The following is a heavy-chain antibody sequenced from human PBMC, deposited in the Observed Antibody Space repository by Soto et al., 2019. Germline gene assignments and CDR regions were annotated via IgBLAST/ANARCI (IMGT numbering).Heavy chain of an antibody. CDR1: GYTLTELS. J-gene: IGHJ4*02. D-gene: IGHD4-17*01. Sequence: ASVKVSCKVSGYTLTELSMHWVRQAPGKGLEWMGGFDPEDGETIYAQKFQGRVTMTEDTSTDTAYMELSSLRSEDTAVYYCATMMGTVTYRSFDYWGQGTLVTVSS. V-gene: IGHV1-24*01. CDR2: FDPEDGET. CDR3: ATMMGTVTYRSFDY.